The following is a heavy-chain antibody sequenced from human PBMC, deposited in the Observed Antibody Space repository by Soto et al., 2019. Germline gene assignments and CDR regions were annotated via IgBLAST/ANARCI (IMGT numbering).Heavy chain of an antibody. CDR2: ISGSGVTT. D-gene: IGHD4-4*01. J-gene: IGHJ4*02. CDR1: GFTFSSYA. V-gene: IGHV3-23*01. Sequence: GGSLRLSCAASGFTFSSYAMTWVRQAPGKGLEWVSGISGSGVTTSYADSVKGRFTVSRDNSKNTLYLQMNSLRAEDTAVYYCAISYSNYAAFDYWGQGIRVTVSS. CDR3: AISYSNYAAFDY.